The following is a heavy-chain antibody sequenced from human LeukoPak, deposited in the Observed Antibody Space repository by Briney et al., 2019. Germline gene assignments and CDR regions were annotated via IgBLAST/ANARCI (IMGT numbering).Heavy chain of an antibody. CDR1: GGSISSYY. V-gene: IGHV4-59*01. D-gene: IGHD3-22*01. Sequence: PSETLSPTCTVSGGSISSYYWSWIRQPPGKGLEWIGYIYYSGSTNYNPSLKSRVTISVDTSKNQFSLKLSSVTAADTAVYYCARDSGSRWFDPWGQGTLVTVSS. CDR3: ARDSGSRWFDP. CDR2: IYYSGST. J-gene: IGHJ5*02.